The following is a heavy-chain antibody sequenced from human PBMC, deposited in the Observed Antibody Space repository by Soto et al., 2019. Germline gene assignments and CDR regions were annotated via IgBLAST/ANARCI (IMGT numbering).Heavy chain of an antibody. CDR1: GFTFSSYA. V-gene: IGHV3-23*01. J-gene: IGHJ4*01. Sequence: GGSLRLSCAASGFTFSSYAMSWVRQAPGTGLEWVSAISGSGGSTYYADSVKGRFTISRDNSKNTLYLQMNSLRAEDTAVYYCAKFPLRPYYFDWWGRVTMVTVAS. D-gene: IGHD4-17*01. CDR2: ISGSGGST. CDR3: AKFPLRPYYFDW.